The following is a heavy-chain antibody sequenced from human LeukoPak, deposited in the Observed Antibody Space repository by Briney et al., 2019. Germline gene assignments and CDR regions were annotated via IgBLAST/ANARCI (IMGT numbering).Heavy chain of an antibody. CDR3: ARVRGVTTSVGDY. CDR2: IKQDGSEK. J-gene: IGHJ4*02. V-gene: IGHV3-7*03. CDR1: GFTFSNYW. D-gene: IGHD4-17*01. Sequence: GGSLRLSCAASGFTFSNYWMSWVRQAPGKGLEWVANIKQDGSEKYYVDSVKGRFTISRDNAKNSLYLQMNSLRAEDTAVYYCARVRGVTTSVGDYWGQGTLVTVSS.